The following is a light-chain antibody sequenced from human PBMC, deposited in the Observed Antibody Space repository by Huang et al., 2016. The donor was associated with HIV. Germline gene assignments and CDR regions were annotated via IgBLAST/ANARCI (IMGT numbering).Light chain of an antibody. J-gene: IGKJ2*01. CDR2: WAY. Sequence: DIVMTQSPDSLAVSLGERATINCKYSQSLLSNSNNTNYLAWYQQKPEQPPNLLIYWAYSRQAGVPDRFSDSGSETDFTLTISSLQAEDVAVYYCQQHYSSPPTFGQGTKLEIK. CDR3: QQHYSSPPT. CDR1: QSLLSNSNNTNY. V-gene: IGKV4-1*01.